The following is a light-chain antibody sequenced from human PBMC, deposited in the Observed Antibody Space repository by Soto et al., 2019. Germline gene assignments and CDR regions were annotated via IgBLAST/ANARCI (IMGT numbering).Light chain of an antibody. Sequence: EIVLTQSPAPLSLSPGERAPLSFRGSQSVRNYLAWYQQTPGQAPRLLIYDVTKRATGTPGRFSGSGSRKDFSITISSLEPEDFAVYYCQQRSDRFTFGQGTGLEIK. J-gene: IGKJ5*01. CDR1: QSVRNY. CDR3: QQRSDRFT. V-gene: IGKV3-11*01. CDR2: DVT.